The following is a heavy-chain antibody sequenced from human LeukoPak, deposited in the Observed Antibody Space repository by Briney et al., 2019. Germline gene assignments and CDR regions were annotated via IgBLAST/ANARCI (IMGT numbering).Heavy chain of an antibody. CDR1: GFTISSDT. CDR3: ARFRHIDGMDV. V-gene: IGHV3-21*01. Sequence: GGSLRLSFAASGFTISSDTMNWFRQAPGKGLKWVSSISSSSSYIYYVDSGRGRFTISRDNAKNSLYLQMNSLRDEDTAVYYCARFRHIDGMDVWGQGTTVTVSS. CDR2: ISSSSSYI. J-gene: IGHJ6*02. D-gene: IGHD2-21*01.